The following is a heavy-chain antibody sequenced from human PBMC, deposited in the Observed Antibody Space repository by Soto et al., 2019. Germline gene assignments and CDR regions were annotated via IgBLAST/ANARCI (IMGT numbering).Heavy chain of an antibody. D-gene: IGHD3-22*01. CDR3: ARPRYYYDSSGSVDY. V-gene: IGHV1-2*02. CDR1: GYTFTGYY. J-gene: IGHJ4*02. Sequence: ASVKVSCKASGYTFTGYYMHWVRQAPGQGLEWMGWINPNSGGTNYAQKFQGRVTMTRDTSISTAYMELSRLRSDDTAVYYCARPRYYYDSSGSVDYWGQRTLVTVSS. CDR2: INPNSGGT.